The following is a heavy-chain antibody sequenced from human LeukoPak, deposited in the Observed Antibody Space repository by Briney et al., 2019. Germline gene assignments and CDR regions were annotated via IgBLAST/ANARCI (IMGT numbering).Heavy chain of an antibody. CDR2: LSEGGTTS. CDR1: GFTFSSYV. Sequence: GRSLRLSCTGSGFTFSSYVMNWVRQAPGKGLEWVSTLSEGGTTSYYADSVKGRFTVYGDNSQNTLYLEMNSLRGDDTALYFCARLPLGHYTFDYWGQGTLVTVSS. CDR3: ARLPLGHYTFDY. D-gene: IGHD4-11*01. V-gene: IGHV3-23*01. J-gene: IGHJ4*02.